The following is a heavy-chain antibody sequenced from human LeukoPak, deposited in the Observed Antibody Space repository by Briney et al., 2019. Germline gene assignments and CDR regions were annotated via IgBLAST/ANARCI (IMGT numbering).Heavy chain of an antibody. CDR3: ARDGRGLDSRGFDY. J-gene: IGHJ4*02. D-gene: IGHD1-26*01. CDR2: IIPIFGIA. V-gene: IGHV1-69*04. Sequence: SVKVSCKASGGTFSSYAINWVRQAPGQGLEWMGRIIPIFGIANYAQKFQGRVTITADKSTSTAYMELSSLRSEDTAVYYCARDGRGLDSRGFDYWGQGTLVTVSS. CDR1: GGTFSSYA.